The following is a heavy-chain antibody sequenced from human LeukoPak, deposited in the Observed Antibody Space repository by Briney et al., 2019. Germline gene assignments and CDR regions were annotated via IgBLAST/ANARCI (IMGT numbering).Heavy chain of an antibody. Sequence: GGSLRLSCAASGFTFSSYGMHWVRQAPGKGLEWVAVISYDGSNKYYADSVKGRFTISRDNSKNTLYLQMNSLRAEDTAVYYCAREPVITIFGVVTTDYYMDVWGKGTTVTVSS. V-gene: IGHV3-30*03. J-gene: IGHJ6*03. CDR2: ISYDGSNK. CDR3: AREPVITIFGVVTTDYYMDV. CDR1: GFTFSSYG. D-gene: IGHD3-3*01.